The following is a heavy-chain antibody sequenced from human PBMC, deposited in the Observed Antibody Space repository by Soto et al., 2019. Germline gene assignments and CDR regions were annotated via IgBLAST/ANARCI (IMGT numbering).Heavy chain of an antibody. D-gene: IGHD4-17*01. CDR2: FYSGGST. V-gene: IGHV3-66*01. CDR3: ARFDYGAFDF. Sequence: EVQLVESGGGLVQPGASLRLSCAVSGFTVSGNFMSWVRQAPGKGLEWVSDFYSGGSTYYADSVKGRFTISRDISKNTLYLQMNSLRAEDTAAYYCARFDYGAFDFWGQGTMVTVSS. CDR1: GFTVSGNF. J-gene: IGHJ3*01.